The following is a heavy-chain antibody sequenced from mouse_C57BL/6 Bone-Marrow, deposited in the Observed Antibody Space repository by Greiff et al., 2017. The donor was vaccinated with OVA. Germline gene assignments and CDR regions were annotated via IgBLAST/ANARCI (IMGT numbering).Heavy chain of an antibody. D-gene: IGHD3-3*01. J-gene: IGHJ2*01. CDR2: IDPENGDT. V-gene: IGHV14-4*01. CDR3: TTWGRGVDY. Sequence: EVKLMESGAELVRPGASVKLSCTASGFNIKDDYMHWVKQRPEQGLEWIGWIDPENGDTEYASKFQGKATITAYTSSNTAYLQLSSLTSEDTAVYYCTTWGRGVDYWGQGTTLTVSA. CDR1: GFNIKDDY.